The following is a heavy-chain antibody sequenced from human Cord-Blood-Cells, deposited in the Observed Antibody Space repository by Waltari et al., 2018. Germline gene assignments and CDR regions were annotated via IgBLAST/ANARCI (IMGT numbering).Heavy chain of an antibody. CDR1: GGSISSSSYY. J-gene: IGHJ4*02. CDR3: XXHSXDYAIFDY. Sequence: QLQLXESXPGLVKPSXTLSLTCTVSGGSISSSSYYWGWIRQPPGKGLEWIGSIYYRGSTSYNPSLKSRVTISVETSKNQFSRXXSSVPAADTAVYYCXXHSXDYAIFDYWGQXTLVTVSS. D-gene: IGHD4-17*01. V-gene: IGHV4-39*01. CDR2: IYYRGST.